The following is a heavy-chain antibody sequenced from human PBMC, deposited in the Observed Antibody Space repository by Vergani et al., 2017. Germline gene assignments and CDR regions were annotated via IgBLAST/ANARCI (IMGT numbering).Heavy chain of an antibody. Sequence: QVQLQESGPGLVKPSETLSLTCTVSGYSISSGYYWGWIRQPPGKGLEWIGSIYHSGSTYYNPSLKSRVTISVDTSKNQFSLKLSSVTAADTAVYYCARARGAFDILTGYYHYYMDVWGKGTTVTVFS. CDR3: ARARGAFDILTGYYHYYMDV. CDR1: GYSISSGYY. J-gene: IGHJ6*03. D-gene: IGHD3-9*01. V-gene: IGHV4-38-2*02. CDR2: IYHSGST.